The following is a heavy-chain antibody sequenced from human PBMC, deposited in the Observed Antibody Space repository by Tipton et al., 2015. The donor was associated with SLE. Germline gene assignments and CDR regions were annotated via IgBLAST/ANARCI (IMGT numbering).Heavy chain of an antibody. D-gene: IGHD3-10*01. CDR1: GFTFSGSA. CDR3: TRPRGWFGGPYGMDV. Sequence: SLRLSCAASGFTFSGSAMHWVRQASGKGLEWVGRIRSKANSYATAYAASVKGRFTISRDDSKNTAYLQMNSLKTEDTAVYYCTRPRGWFGGPYGMDVWGQGTTVTVSS. CDR2: IRSKANSYAT. J-gene: IGHJ6*02. V-gene: IGHV3-73*01.